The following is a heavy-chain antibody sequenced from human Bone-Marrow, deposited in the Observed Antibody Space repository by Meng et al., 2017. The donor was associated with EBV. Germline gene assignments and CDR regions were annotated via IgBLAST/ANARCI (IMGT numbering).Heavy chain of an antibody. J-gene: IGHJ4*02. D-gene: IGHD3-10*01. CDR3: ASESGRGYNLDY. V-gene: IGHV1-69*05. CDR1: VGTSTNDG. CDR2: FIRLIGDR. Sequence: QVGPSAVEPAIPGSSSNASCKTSVGTSTNDGTSWFRQRPGKGAERVGGFIRLIGDRNYANKCQYSMTITTEEAKSTQNLVLRSLTSADAAVYYCASESGRGYNLDYWGQGTLVTVSS.